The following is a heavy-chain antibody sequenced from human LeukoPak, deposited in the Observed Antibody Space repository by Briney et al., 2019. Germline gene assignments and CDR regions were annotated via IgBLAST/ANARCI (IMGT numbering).Heavy chain of an antibody. CDR2: IYYSGST. CDR1: GGSISSGGYY. D-gene: IGHD3-10*01. CDR3: AREAPGDYGMDV. V-gene: IGHV4-31*03. Sequence: SETLSLTCTVSGGSISSGGYYWSWIRQHPGKGLEWIGYIYYSGSTYYNPSLKSRVAISVDTSKNQFSLKLSSVTAADTAVFYCAREAPGDYGMDVWGHGTTVTVSS. J-gene: IGHJ6*02.